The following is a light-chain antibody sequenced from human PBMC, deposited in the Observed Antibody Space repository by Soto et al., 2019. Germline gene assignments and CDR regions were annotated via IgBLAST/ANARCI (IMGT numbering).Light chain of an antibody. CDR1: SSDVGAHNY. J-gene: IGLJ1*01. CDR2: DVT. Sequence: QSVLTQPASVSGSPGQSITISCTGTSSDVGAHNYVSWYQQHPGKAPKLMIFDVTNRPSGVPDRSSGSKSGNTASLTISGLQAEDETDYYCSSYTSSRSYVFGTGTRSPS. V-gene: IGLV2-14*03. CDR3: SSYTSSRSYV.